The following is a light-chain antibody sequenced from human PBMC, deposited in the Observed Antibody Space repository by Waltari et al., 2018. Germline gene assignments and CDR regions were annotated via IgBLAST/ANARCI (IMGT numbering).Light chain of an antibody. CDR1: SSNIGRNT. Sequence: QSVLTQPPSASGTPGQRVTISCSRSSSNIGRNTVNWYQKLPGTAPKLLIYSNNQRPSGVPYRFSGSKSGTSASLAISGLQSEDEADYYCAAWDDSLNGHWVFGGGTKLTVL. CDR2: SNN. J-gene: IGLJ3*02. CDR3: AAWDDSLNGHWV. V-gene: IGLV1-44*01.